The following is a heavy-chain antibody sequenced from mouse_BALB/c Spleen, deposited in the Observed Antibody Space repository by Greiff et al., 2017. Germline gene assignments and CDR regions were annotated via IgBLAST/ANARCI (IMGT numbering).Heavy chain of an antibody. Sequence: QVQLQQPGAELVKPGASVKMSCKASGYTFTSYNMHWVKQTPGQGLEWIGAIYPGNGDTSYNQKFKGKATLTADKSSSTAYMQLSSLTSEDSAVYYCARVVRWYFDVWGAGTTVTVSS. CDR2: IYPGNGDT. V-gene: IGHV1-12*01. CDR3: ARVVRWYFDV. J-gene: IGHJ1*01. D-gene: IGHD1-1*02. CDR1: GYTFTSYN.